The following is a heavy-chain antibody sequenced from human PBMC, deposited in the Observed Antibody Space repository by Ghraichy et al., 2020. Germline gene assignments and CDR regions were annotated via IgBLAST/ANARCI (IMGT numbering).Heavy chain of an antibody. D-gene: IGHD3-10*01. CDR1: GYTFTSYG. J-gene: IGHJ4*02. CDR3: ARDGLGSGSSAYYFDY. V-gene: IGHV1-18*04. Sequence: KVSCNASGYTFTSYGISWGRQAPGQGLEWMGWISAYNGNTNYAQKLQGRVTMTTDTSTSTAYMELRSLRSDDTAVYYCARDGLGSGSSAYYFDYWGQGTLVTVSS. CDR2: ISAYNGNT.